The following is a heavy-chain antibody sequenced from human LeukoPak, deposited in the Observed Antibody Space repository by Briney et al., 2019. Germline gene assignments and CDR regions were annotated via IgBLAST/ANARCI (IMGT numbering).Heavy chain of an antibody. Sequence: SETLSLTCAVYGGSFSGYYWSWIRQPPGKGLEWIGEINHSGSTNYNPSLKSRVTISVDTSKNQFSLKLSSVTAADTAVYYCARSYYYGSGPGALDIWGQGTMVTVSS. CDR3: ARSYYYGSGPGALDI. J-gene: IGHJ3*02. CDR1: GGSFSGYY. CDR2: INHSGST. D-gene: IGHD3-10*01. V-gene: IGHV4-34*01.